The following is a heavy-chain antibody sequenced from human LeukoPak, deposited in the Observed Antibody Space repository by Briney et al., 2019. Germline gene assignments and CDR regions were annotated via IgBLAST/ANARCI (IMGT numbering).Heavy chain of an antibody. J-gene: IGHJ4*02. D-gene: IGHD6-6*01. CDR3: ASGSSSVGY. CDR1: GFIFSDYY. CDR2: ISNSDNDI. Sequence: GGSLRLSCVASGFIFSDYYMSWVRQTPGKGLEWISYISNSDNDIYYAGSVKGRFTISRDNTRNSLFLQMNSLRPDDTAVYYCASGSSSVGYWGQGTLVTVSP. V-gene: IGHV3-11*01.